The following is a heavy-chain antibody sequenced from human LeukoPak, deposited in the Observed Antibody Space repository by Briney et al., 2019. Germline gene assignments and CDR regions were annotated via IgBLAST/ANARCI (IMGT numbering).Heavy chain of an antibody. CDR2: IKEDGSEK. V-gene: IGHV3-7*01. J-gene: IGHJ4*02. CDR1: GFSLSSYW. CDR3: GRSGIVTTAVPF. D-gene: IGHD1-26*01. Sequence: GGSLRLSCAASGFSLSSYWMSRVRQAPGKGLEWVANIKEDGSEKNYVDSVKGRFTISRDNAKNSLYLQMNTLRAEDTAVYYCGRSGIVTTAVPFWGQGTLVTVSS.